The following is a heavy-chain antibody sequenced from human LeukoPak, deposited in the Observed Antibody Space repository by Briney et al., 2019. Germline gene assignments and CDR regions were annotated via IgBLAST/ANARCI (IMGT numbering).Heavy chain of an antibody. Sequence: GASVKVSCKASGGTFSSYAISWVRQAPGQGLEWMGGIIPIFGTANYAQKFQGRVTITADESTSTAYMELSSLRSEDTAVYYCARDPPKSQAFDIWGQGTMVTVSS. V-gene: IGHV1-69*13. CDR3: ARDPPKSQAFDI. CDR2: IIPIFGTA. J-gene: IGHJ3*02. CDR1: GGTFSSYA.